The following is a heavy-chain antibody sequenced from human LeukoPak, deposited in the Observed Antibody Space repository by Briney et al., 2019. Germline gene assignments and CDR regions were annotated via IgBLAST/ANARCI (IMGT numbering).Heavy chain of an antibody. V-gene: IGHV3-7*04. J-gene: IGHJ4*02. CDR1: GFTFSNYW. Sequence: PGGSLRLSCAASGFTFSNYWMTWVRQAPGKGLEWVANIKQDGSTKNYVDSVKGRFTISRDNAKNSVYLQMNSLRDEDTALYYCGRGMDYWGQGTLATVSS. CDR3: GRGMDY. CDR2: IKQDGSTK.